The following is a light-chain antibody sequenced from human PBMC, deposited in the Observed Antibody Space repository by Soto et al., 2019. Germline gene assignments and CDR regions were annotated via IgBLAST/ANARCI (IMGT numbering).Light chain of an antibody. CDR2: EVS. J-gene: IGLJ1*01. V-gene: IGLV2-14*01. Sequence: QSALTQPASVSGSPGQSITIACTGTSSDVGGYKYVSWYQQHPGKAPKLMIYEVSNRPSGVSNRFSGSKSGNTASLTISGLQAEDEADYYCSSYSSSSTLVFGTRTKLTVL. CDR1: SSDVGGYKY. CDR3: SSYSSSSTLV.